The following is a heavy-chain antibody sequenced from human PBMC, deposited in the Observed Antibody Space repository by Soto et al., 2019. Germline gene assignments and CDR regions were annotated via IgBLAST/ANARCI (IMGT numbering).Heavy chain of an antibody. D-gene: IGHD4-17*01. Sequence: QVQLLQSGAEVKRPGASVNVSCKAFGYTFTTYYMHWVRQAPGQGLEWMGGIIPIFNTANYAQKFQGRVTITADESTSTAYMEVNSLRSEDTAVYYCARVRPTDYVGNYNNGMDVWGQGTTVTVSS. V-gene: IGHV1-69*01. CDR1: GYTFTTYY. CDR2: IIPIFNTA. CDR3: ARVRPTDYVGNYNNGMDV. J-gene: IGHJ6*02.